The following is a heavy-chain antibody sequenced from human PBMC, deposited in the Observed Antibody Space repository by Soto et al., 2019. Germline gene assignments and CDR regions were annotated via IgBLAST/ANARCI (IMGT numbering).Heavy chain of an antibody. CDR3: ARRKERSGTTYFDY. CDR1: GYTFTTYD. D-gene: IGHD6-25*01. Sequence: QVQLVQSGAEVKKPGASVKVSCKASGYTFTTYDINWVRQAPGQGREWMGWMNPYTGKAGYAQKFQGRVTMTRDNSISTAYMVLRGLRSEDTGVYYCARRKERSGTTYFDYWGQGTLVNVSS. CDR2: MNPYTGKA. V-gene: IGHV1-8*01. J-gene: IGHJ4*02.